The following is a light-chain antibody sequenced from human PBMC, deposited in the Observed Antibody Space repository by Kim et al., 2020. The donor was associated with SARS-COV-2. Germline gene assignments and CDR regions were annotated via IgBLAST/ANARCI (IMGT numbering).Light chain of an antibody. V-gene: IGKV3-20*01. CDR1: QSVSRRY. CDR2: DAS. Sequence: PGERATLSCRASQSVSRRYLAWYQQKPGQAPRLLMYDASTRAIGIPDRFSGSGSGTDFTLTISRLEPEDFAVFYCQQYGSSPPWTFGQGTKVDIK. CDR3: QQYGSSPPWT. J-gene: IGKJ1*01.